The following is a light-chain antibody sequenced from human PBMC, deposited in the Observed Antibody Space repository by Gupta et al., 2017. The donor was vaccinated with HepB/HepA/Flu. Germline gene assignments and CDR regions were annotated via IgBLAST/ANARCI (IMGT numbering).Light chain of an antibody. CDR1: QIIRGW. Sequence: DIQLPQSPSNWSASVGDRLPITSRASQIIRGWFAWHQQNPGRARNLLICKVSSSNSGVPSRFSGSASATDFTLTISILHPDAFVTYYCQFHNDYSWSFGQGTKVEVK. V-gene: IGKV1-5*03. CDR2: KVS. CDR3: QFHNDYSWS. J-gene: IGKJ1*01.